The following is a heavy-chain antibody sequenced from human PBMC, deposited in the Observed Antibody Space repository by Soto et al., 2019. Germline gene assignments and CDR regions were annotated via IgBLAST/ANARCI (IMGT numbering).Heavy chain of an antibody. CDR1: GFTFDDYS. D-gene: IGHD2-2*01. CDR3: VRGYCSSSSCPPPHYYFYMGV. V-gene: IGHV3-9*01. J-gene: IGHJ6*03. Sequence: EVQLVESGGGLVQPGGSLTLSCAASGFTFDDYSMHWVRQGPGKGLEWVAYISWNRGFIGYAGSVKGRFTISRDNAKNSLYLQMNSLRPEDTALYYCVRGYCSSSSCPPPHYYFYMGVWGKGTTVTVSS. CDR2: ISWNRGFI.